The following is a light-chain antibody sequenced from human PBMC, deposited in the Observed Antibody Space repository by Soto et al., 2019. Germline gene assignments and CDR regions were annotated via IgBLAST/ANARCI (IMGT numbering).Light chain of an antibody. CDR2: DAS. V-gene: IGKV3-11*01. CDR1: QSVSRN. J-gene: IGKJ3*01. Sequence: EIVLTQSPATLCLSPGERATLSCRASQSVSRNLAWYQQKPGQAPRLLIYDASNRATGIPAWFSGSGSVTDFTLTTSILEPDDVAVYYCQHRSNWSTFGPGTKVDIK. CDR3: QHRSNWST.